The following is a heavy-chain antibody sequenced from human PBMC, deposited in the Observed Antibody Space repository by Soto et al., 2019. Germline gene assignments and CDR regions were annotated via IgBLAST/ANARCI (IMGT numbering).Heavy chain of an antibody. CDR1: GFTFSAVA. CDR2: VKAKADGGTI. V-gene: IGHV3-15*07. J-gene: IGHJ2*01. Sequence: EGQLVESGGTLVKPGGSLRLSCAASGFTFSAVAMNWVRQTPGKGLEWVGRVKAKADGGTIDYAAPVKGRFTISRDDSTNTLFLQMVDLRSDDTAVYYCTTREAGGWEQKNWYFDLWGRGTLVTVSS. D-gene: IGHD3-16*01. CDR3: TTREAGGWEQKNWYFDL.